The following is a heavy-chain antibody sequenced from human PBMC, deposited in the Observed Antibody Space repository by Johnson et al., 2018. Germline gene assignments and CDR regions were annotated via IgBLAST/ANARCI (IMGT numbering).Heavy chain of an antibody. CDR2: ISYDGSNK. J-gene: IGHJ6*03. CDR1: GFTFSSYG. V-gene: IGHV3-30*18. Sequence: QVQLVQSGGGVVQPGRSLRLSCAASGFTFSSYGMHWVRQAPGKGLEWVAVISYDGSNKYYADSVKGRFTISRDNSKNTLYLQMNSLRAEDTACYYCAKDAKWGQLVSYDYMDVWGKGTTVTVSS. CDR3: AKDAKWGQLVSYDYMDV. D-gene: IGHD6-6*01.